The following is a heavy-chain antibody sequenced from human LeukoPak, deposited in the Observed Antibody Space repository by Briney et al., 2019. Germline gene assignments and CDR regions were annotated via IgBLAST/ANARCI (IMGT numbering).Heavy chain of an antibody. D-gene: IGHD2-15*01. Sequence: SETLSLTCTVSGGSISSYYWSWIRQLPGKGLEWIGYIYYSGSTNYNPSLKSRVTISVDTSKNQFSLKLSSVTAADTAVYYCARDRGAGYCSGGSCYGDDAFDIWGQGTMVTVSS. CDR2: IYYSGST. CDR3: ARDRGAGYCSGGSCYGDDAFDI. J-gene: IGHJ3*02. CDR1: GGSISSYY. V-gene: IGHV4-59*01.